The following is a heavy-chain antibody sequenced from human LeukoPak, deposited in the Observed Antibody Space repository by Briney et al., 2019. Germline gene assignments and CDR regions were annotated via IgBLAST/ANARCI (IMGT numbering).Heavy chain of an antibody. D-gene: IGHD3-22*01. Sequence: GGSLRLSCAVSGFTFRSYDMHGVRQAPGKGLEGVAVISSDGSKKYYADSVRGRFTISRDNSKNTLYLQMNSLISEDTAVYYCAKLNPWNYYDRSGYGYYFDYWGQGTLVTVSS. V-gene: IGHV3-30*18. J-gene: IGHJ4*02. CDR2: ISSDGSKK. CDR1: GFTFRSYD. CDR3: AKLNPWNYYDRSGYGYYFDY.